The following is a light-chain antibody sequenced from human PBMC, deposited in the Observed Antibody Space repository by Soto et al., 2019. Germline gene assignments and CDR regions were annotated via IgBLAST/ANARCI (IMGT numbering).Light chain of an antibody. Sequence: DIHLTQSPSTLSASVGDRGTSTCRASQSISSWLAWYQQKPGKAPKLLIYDASSLESGVPSRYSGSGCGTEFTLTISSLQPDYFATYYCQHYNSYLYTFGQGTKVDIK. J-gene: IGKJ2*01. CDR3: QHYNSYLYT. CDR2: DAS. CDR1: QSISSW. V-gene: IGKV1-5*01.